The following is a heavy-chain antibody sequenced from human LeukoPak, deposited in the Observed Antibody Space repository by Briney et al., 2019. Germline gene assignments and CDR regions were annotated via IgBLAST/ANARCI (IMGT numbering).Heavy chain of an antibody. CDR1: GFTFISYG. Sequence: AGGSLRLSCAVSGFTFISYGMHWVRQAPGKGPEWVSYISSSSSTIYYADSVKGRFTISRDNAKNSLYLQMNSLRAEDTAVYYCASLFYSSSWYYGPFDYWGQGTLVTVSS. J-gene: IGHJ4*02. CDR2: ISSSSSTI. V-gene: IGHV3-48*01. D-gene: IGHD6-13*01. CDR3: ASLFYSSSWYYGPFDY.